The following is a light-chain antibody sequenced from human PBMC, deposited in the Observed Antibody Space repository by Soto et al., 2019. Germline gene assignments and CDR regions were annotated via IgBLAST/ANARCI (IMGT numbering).Light chain of an antibody. CDR3: SGWDDSLNSVV. CDR2: SNN. J-gene: IGLJ2*01. CDR1: SSNIGSNT. Sequence: QLVLTQPPSASGTPGQRVTISCSGSSSNIGSNTVNWYQQLPGTAPKLLIYSNNQRPSGVPDRFSGSKSGTSSSLAICGLPCGGEGESYCSGWDDSLNSVVFGGGTKLTVL. V-gene: IGLV1-44*01.